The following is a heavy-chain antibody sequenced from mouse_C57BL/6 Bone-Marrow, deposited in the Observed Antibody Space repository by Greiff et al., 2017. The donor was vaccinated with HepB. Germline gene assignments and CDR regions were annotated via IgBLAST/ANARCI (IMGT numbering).Heavy chain of an antibody. CDR1: GFSFNTYA. CDR2: IRSKSNNYAT. Sequence: EVQLVESGGGLVQPKGSLKLSCAASGFSFNTYAMNWVRQAPGKGLEWVARIRSKSNNYATYYADSVKDRFTISRDDSESMLYLQMNNLKTEDTAMYYCVRHLLTSVDCYYENYYAMDYWGQGTSVTVSS. J-gene: IGHJ4*01. CDR3: VRHLLTSVDCYYENYYAMDY. D-gene: IGHD2-3*01. V-gene: IGHV10-1*01.